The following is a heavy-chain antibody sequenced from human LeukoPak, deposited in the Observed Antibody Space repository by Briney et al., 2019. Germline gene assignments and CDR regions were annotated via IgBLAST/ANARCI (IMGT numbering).Heavy chain of an antibody. CDR3: ARGGGSYYHYYYYYMDV. CDR2: ISYDGSNK. Sequence: GGSLRLSCAASGFTFSSYAMHWVRQAPGKGLEWVAVISYDGSNKYYADSVKGRFTISRDNSKNTLYLQMNSLRAEDTAVYYCARGGGSYYHYYYYYMDVWGKGTTVTVSS. D-gene: IGHD1-26*01. J-gene: IGHJ6*03. V-gene: IGHV3-30*04. CDR1: GFTFSSYA.